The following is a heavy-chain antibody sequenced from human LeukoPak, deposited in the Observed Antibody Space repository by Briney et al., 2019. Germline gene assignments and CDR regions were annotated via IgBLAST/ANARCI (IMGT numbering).Heavy chain of an antibody. CDR2: ITPIFGTV. CDR3: ARDSLNSGSYSVDYYMDV. J-gene: IGHJ6*03. V-gene: IGHV1-69*05. D-gene: IGHD1-26*01. Sequence: SVKVSCKASGGTFSMHGISWVRQAPGQGPEWMGRITPIFGTVNYSQKFQGGVTITTDESTSTAYMELSSLRSEDTAVYYCARDSLNSGSYSVDYYMDVWGKGTTVTVSS. CDR1: GGTFSMHG.